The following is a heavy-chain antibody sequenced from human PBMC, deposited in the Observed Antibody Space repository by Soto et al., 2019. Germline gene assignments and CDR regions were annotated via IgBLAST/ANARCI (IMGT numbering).Heavy chain of an antibody. J-gene: IGHJ5*02. Sequence: SLNCTVSGGSISSGGYYWSWIRQHPGKGLEWIGYIYYSGSTYYNPSLKSRVTISVDTSKNQFSLKLSSVTAADTAVYYCARESVENYDQKTWFDPWGQGNLVTVS. CDR2: IYYSGST. V-gene: IGHV4-31*03. D-gene: IGHD3-3*01. CDR1: GGSISSGGYY. CDR3: ARESVENYDQKTWFDP.